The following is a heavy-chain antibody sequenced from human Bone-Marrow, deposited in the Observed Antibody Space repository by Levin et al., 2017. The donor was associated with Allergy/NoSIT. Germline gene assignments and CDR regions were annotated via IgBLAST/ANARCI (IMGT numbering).Heavy chain of an antibody. CDR3: AKDFSRMGRGVFFDD. CDR2: IYPGADTT. V-gene: IGHV3-23*01. CDR1: GFTFSDYA. Sequence: GGSLRLSCAASGFTFSDYAMTWVRQAPGKGLEWVSGIYPGADTTYYADSVKGRFTVSKDNSKNMFYLQMNSLRAEDTAIYYCAKDFSRMGRGVFFDDWGQGTLVTVSS. D-gene: IGHD3-10*01. J-gene: IGHJ4*02.